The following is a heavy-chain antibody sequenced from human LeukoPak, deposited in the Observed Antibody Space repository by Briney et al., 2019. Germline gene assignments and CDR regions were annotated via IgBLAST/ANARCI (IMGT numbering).Heavy chain of an antibody. V-gene: IGHV3-21*01. Sequence: GGSLRLSCAASGFTFGAYTMNWVRQAPGKGLEWVSSIISTGSYIYYADSVKGRFTISRDNAKNSLYLQMNSLRAEDTAVFYCARDWGGYCSSASCYSHMDVWGKGTTVTVSS. CDR1: GFTFGAYT. CDR2: IISTGSYI. D-gene: IGHD2-2*01. CDR3: ARDWGGYCSSASCYSHMDV. J-gene: IGHJ6*03.